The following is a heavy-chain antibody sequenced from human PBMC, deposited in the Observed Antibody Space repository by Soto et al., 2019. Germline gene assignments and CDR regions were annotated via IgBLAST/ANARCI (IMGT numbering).Heavy chain of an antibody. CDR3: ARDRGWSLFDY. CDR1: GFTFSSYW. CDR2: TNSDGSDT. D-gene: IGHD6-19*01. V-gene: IGHV3-74*01. Sequence: GSLRLSCAASGFTFSSYWMYWVRQAPGKGLVWVSRTNSDGSDTSYADSVKGRFTISRDNAKNTLYLQMNSLRAEDTAVYYCARDRGWSLFDYWGQGTLVTVSS. J-gene: IGHJ4*02.